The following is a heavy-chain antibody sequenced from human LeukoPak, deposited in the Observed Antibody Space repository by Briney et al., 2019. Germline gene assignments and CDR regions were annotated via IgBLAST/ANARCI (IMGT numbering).Heavy chain of an antibody. Sequence: ASVKVSCKASGGTFSSYAISWVRQAPGQGLEWMGWMNPNSGNTGYAQKFQGRVTMTRNTSISTAYMELSSLRSEDTAVYYCARGGLLVPAAIVSGHNWFDPWGQGTLVTVSS. CDR2: MNPNSGNT. V-gene: IGHV1-8*02. J-gene: IGHJ5*02. CDR3: ARGGLLVPAAIVSGHNWFDP. D-gene: IGHD2-2*01. CDR1: GGTFSSYA.